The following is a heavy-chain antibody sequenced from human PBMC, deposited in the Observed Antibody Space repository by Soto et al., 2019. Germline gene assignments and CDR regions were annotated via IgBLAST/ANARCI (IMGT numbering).Heavy chain of an antibody. CDR2: IYYSGST. CDR1: GGSISSYY. J-gene: IGHJ3*02. Sequence: SETLSLTYTVSGGSISSYYWSWIRQPPGKGLEWIGYIYYSGSTNYNPSLKSRVTISVDTSKNQFSLKLSSVTAADTAVYYCARRYSGSWSDAFDIWGQGTMVTVSS. CDR3: ARRYSGSWSDAFDI. D-gene: IGHD6-13*01. V-gene: IGHV4-59*01.